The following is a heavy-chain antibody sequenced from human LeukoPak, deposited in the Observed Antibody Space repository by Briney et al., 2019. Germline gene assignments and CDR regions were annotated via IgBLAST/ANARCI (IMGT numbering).Heavy chain of an antibody. Sequence: SGGSLKLSCAASGFTFSSYGMSWIRQAPGKGLEWVSGISGGGGATYEASVKGRFTISRHNSNHTLYLQMNSLRAEDTAVYYCAKGGSQWLVYSLFDYWGQGTLVTVSS. CDR1: GFTFSSYG. V-gene: IGHV3-23*01. CDR3: AKGGSQWLVYSLFDY. CDR2: ISGGGGAT. J-gene: IGHJ4*02. D-gene: IGHD6-19*01.